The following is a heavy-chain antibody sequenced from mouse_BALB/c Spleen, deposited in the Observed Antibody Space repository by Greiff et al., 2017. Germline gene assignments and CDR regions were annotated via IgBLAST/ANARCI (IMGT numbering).Heavy chain of an antibody. Sequence: QVQLQQSGAELVRPGVSVKISCKGSGYTFTDYAMHWVKQSHAKSLEWIGVISTYYGDASYNQKFKGKATMTVDKSSSTAYMELARLTSEDSAIYYCARSPIYYDYDGYFDYWGQGTTLTVSS. CDR2: ISTYYGDA. CDR3: ARSPIYYDYDGYFDY. CDR1: GYTFTDYA. J-gene: IGHJ2*01. D-gene: IGHD2-4*01. V-gene: IGHV1S137*01.